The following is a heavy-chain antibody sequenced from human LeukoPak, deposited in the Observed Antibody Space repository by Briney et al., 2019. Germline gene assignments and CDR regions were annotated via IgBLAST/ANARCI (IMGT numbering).Heavy chain of an antibody. J-gene: IGHJ4*02. D-gene: IGHD3-10*01. Sequence: GGSLRLSCAAYGFTFSSYAMSWVRQAPGKGLELVSAISGSSDSTYYADSVKGRFTISRDNSKNTLYLQMNSLRAEDPAVNYCNKDSYYGSGSYRSVDYWGQGTLVTVS. V-gene: IGHV3-23*01. CDR3: NKDSYYGSGSYRSVDY. CDR1: GFTFSSYA. CDR2: ISGSSDST.